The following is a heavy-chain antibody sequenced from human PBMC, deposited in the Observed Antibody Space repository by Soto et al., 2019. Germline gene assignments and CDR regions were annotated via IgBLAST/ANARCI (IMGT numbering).Heavy chain of an antibody. CDR3: SSARNQYYSESSGYYHSLFDY. CDR2: ISSSSRTI. J-gene: IGHJ4*02. D-gene: IGHD3-22*01. V-gene: IGHV3-48*02. Sequence: EVQLVESGGGLVQPGGSLRLSCAASGFTFSSYSMNWVRQAPGKGLELVSYISSSSRTIYYADSVKGRFTISTDNAKNSLYRQMNSLSYESTAVYYSSSARNQYYSESSGYYHSLFDYWGQGTLVTVSS. CDR1: GFTFSSYS.